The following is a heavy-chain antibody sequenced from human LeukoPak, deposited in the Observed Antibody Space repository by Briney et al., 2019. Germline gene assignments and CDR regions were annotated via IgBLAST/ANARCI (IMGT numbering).Heavy chain of an antibody. CDR3: AKDSRAVVVTNAFDI. CDR1: GFTFSDYY. D-gene: IGHD2-2*01. Sequence: GGSLRLSCAASGFTFSDYYMSWIRQAPGKGLEWVSYISSSGSTIYYADSVKGRFTISRDNAKNSLYLQMNSLRAEDTAVYYCAKDSRAVVVTNAFDIWGQGTMVTVSS. J-gene: IGHJ3*02. CDR2: ISSSGSTI. V-gene: IGHV3-11*04.